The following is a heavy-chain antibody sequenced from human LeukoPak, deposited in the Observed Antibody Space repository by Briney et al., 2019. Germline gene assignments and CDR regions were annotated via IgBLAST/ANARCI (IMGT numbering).Heavy chain of an antibody. CDR3: ARLSKGRYFDYIFDY. D-gene: IGHD3-9*01. J-gene: IGHJ4*02. CDR1: GGSVSSTEFS. CDR2: LYYSGST. Sequence: SETLSLTCTVSGGSVSSTEFSWGWIRQPPGKGLQWVGNLYYSGSTSYHPSLNSRVTMSVDTSKNQFSLKMTSVTAADTAVHYCARLSKGRYFDYIFDYWGQGSPVTVSS. V-gene: IGHV4-39*01.